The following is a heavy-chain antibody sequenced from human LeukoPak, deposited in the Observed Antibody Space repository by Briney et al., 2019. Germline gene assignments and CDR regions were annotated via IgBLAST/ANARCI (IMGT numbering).Heavy chain of an antibody. V-gene: IGHV3-7*01. J-gene: IGHJ4*02. Sequence: GGSLRLSCAASGFTFSTYWMTWVRQVPGKGLEWVANIKQDGSEKNYVDSVKGRFTISRDNAKNSLYLQMNSLRAEDTAVYYCARDRAVAGLFDYWGQGTLVTVSS. D-gene: IGHD6-19*01. CDR1: GFTFSTYW. CDR2: IKQDGSEK. CDR3: ARDRAVAGLFDY.